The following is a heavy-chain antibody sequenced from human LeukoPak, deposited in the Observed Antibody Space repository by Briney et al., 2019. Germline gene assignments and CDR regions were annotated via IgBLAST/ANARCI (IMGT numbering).Heavy chain of an antibody. CDR3: AKDGTLTVTDYYYYYYMDV. CDR1: GFTFSNCG. CDR2: ISDSGAKA. J-gene: IGHJ6*03. D-gene: IGHD4-11*01. V-gene: IGHV3-23*01. Sequence: QSGGTLRLSCAASGFTFSNCGMSWVRQAPGKGLEWVSSISDSGAKAYYADSVKGRCTISRDNSKNTLYLQMNSLRAEDTAVYYCAKDGTLTVTDYYYYYYMDVWGKGTTVTVSS.